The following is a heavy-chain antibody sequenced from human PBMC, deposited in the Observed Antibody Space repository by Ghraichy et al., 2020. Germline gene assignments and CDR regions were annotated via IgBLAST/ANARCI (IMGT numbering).Heavy chain of an antibody. V-gene: IGHV3-30*18. CDR1: GFTFSSYG. CDR3: AKCLVDIVLMVYASPRLYYGMDV. J-gene: IGHJ6*02. CDR2: ISYDGSNK. D-gene: IGHD2-8*01. Sequence: GGSLRLSCAASGFTFSSYGMHWVRQAPGKGLEWVAVISYDGSNKYYADSVKGRFTISRDNSKNTLYLQMNSLRAEDTAVYYCAKCLVDIVLMVYASPRLYYGMDVWGQGTTVTVSS.